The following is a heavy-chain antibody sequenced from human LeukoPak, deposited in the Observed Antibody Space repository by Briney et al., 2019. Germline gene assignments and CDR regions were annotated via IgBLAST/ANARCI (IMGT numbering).Heavy chain of an antibody. V-gene: IGHV3-30*18. Sequence: RSGGSLRLSCAASGFTFSDYAMHWVRQAPGKGLEWVAVISYDGSIKYYANSVKGRFTISRDNSKNTLYLQMNSLRAEDTAVYYCAKDLTVAGPRAEYFQHWGQGTLVTVSS. J-gene: IGHJ1*01. CDR2: ISYDGSIK. D-gene: IGHD6-19*01. CDR1: GFTFSDYA. CDR3: AKDLTVAGPRAEYFQH.